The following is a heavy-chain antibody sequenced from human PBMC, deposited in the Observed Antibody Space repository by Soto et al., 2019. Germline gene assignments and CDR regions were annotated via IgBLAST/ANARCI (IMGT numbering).Heavy chain of an antibody. Sequence: SETLSLTCTASGYSISNGYYWGWIRQTPGKGLEWIGSIYHSGSTYYNPSLKSRVTISVDTSKNQFSLKLSSVTAADTAVYYCARAPYCSGGTCSLDNWSDPWGQGTLVTVSS. J-gene: IGHJ5*02. D-gene: IGHD2-15*01. CDR3: ARAPYCSGGTCSLDNWSDP. CDR2: IYHSGST. V-gene: IGHV4-38-2*02. CDR1: GYSISNGYY.